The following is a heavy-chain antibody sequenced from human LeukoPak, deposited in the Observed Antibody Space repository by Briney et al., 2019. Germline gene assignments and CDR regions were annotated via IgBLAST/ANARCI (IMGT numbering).Heavy chain of an antibody. Sequence: PGGSLRLSCATSGFTFSNYAMNWVRQAPGKGLEWVSGIRVTDDTYYADSVKGRFTISRDNAKNSLYLQMNSLRAEDTAVYYCATYSSLNRREFQFWGQGTLLTVSS. CDR2: IRVTDDT. CDR1: GFTFSNYA. V-gene: IGHV3-69-1*01. J-gene: IGHJ1*01. CDR3: ATYSSLNRREFQF. D-gene: IGHD3-22*01.